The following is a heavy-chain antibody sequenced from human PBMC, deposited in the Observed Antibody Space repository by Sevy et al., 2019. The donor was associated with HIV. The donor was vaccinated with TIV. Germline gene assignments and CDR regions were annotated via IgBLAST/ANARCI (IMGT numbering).Heavy chain of an antibody. J-gene: IGHJ4*02. CDR2: FDPEDGET. CDR1: GYTLTELS. CDR3: ATTKDYYDSSGYPFDY. V-gene: IGHV1-24*01. Sequence: ASVKVSCKVSGYTLTELSMHWVRQAPGKGLEWMGSFDPEDGETIYAQNFQGRVTMTEDRATDTAYMELSSLRSEDTAVYYCATTKDYYDSSGYPFDYWGQGTLVTVSS. D-gene: IGHD3-22*01.